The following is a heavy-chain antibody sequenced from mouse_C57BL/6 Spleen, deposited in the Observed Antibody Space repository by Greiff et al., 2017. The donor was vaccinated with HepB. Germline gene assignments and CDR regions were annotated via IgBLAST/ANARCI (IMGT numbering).Heavy chain of an antibody. CDR3: ARSTMASFDY. CDR2: INPSTGGT. Sequence: EVHRVESGPELVKPGASVKISCKASGYSFTGYYMNWVKQSPEKSLEWIGEINPSTGGTTYNQKFKAKATLTVDKSSSTAYMQLKSLTSEDSAVYYCARSTMASFDYWGQGTTLTVSS. CDR1: GYSFTGYY. J-gene: IGHJ2*01. V-gene: IGHV1-42*01. D-gene: IGHD1-1*02.